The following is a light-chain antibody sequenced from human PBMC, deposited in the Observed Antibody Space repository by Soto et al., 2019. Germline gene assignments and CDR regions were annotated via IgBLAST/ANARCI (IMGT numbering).Light chain of an antibody. CDR3: QHYGNSPPMYT. Sequence: EIVLTQSPGTLSLSPGDKGTLSCRASHSVSIDYLAWYQQKPGQAPRLLIYGASSRATGIPDRFSGSASGTEFTLTISRLEPEDFAVHYCQHYGNSPPMYTFGQGTKLEAK. CDR1: HSVSIDY. J-gene: IGKJ2*01. CDR2: GAS. V-gene: IGKV3-20*01.